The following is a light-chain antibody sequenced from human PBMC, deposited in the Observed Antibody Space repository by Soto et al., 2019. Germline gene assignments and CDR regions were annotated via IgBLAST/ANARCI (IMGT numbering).Light chain of an antibody. CDR3: QSYVSSLSGYVV. V-gene: IGLV1-40*01. J-gene: IGLJ2*01. Sequence: QSVLTQPPSVSGAPGQRVTISCTGSSSNIGAGYDVHWYQQLPGTAPKLLIYGNSNRPSGVPDRFSGSKSGTSASLAITGLQAVGEADYDCQSYVSSLSGYVVFGGGTKVTVL. CDR1: SSNIGAGYD. CDR2: GNS.